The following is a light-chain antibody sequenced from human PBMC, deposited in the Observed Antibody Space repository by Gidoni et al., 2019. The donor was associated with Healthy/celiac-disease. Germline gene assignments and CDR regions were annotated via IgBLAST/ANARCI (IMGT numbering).Light chain of an antibody. Sequence: EIVLTQSPGTLSLSPGERATLSCRASQSLSSSYLAWYQQKPGPAPRLLIYGASSRATGIPDRISGRGSGTDFTLTISRLEPEDFAVYYCQQYGSSPLTFGGGTKVEIK. CDR1: QSLSSSY. CDR3: QQYGSSPLT. V-gene: IGKV3-20*01. CDR2: GAS. J-gene: IGKJ4*01.